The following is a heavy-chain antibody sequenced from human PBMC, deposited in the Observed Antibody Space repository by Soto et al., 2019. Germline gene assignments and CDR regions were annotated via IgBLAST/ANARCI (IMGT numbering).Heavy chain of an antibody. J-gene: IGHJ6*02. Sequence: EVQLLQSGGGLVQPGGSLRLSCVGSGFTFSRYAMIWVRQTAGKGLEWVSGIGDRGTTTYYADSVKGRFTISRDNSGNTLSLQMNSLRAEDTAVYYCAKDRLGDYYYYGMDVWGQGTTVTVS. CDR1: GFTFSRYA. CDR3: AKDRLGDYYYYGMDV. D-gene: IGHD4-17*01. V-gene: IGHV3-23*01. CDR2: IGDRGTTT.